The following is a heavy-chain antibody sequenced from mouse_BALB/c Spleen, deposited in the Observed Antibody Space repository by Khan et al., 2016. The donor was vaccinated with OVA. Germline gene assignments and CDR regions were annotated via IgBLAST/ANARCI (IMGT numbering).Heavy chain of an antibody. CDR1: GYTFTSYT. CDR2: INPSSGYT. J-gene: IGHJ3*01. CDR3: AGEEAYSRDDGWFAY. D-gene: IGHD2-14*01. Sequence: VQLQESGAELARPGASVKMSCKASGYTFTSYTMYWVKQRPGQGLEWIGYINPSSGYTNYNQKFKDKATLTADKSSSTAYMQLSSLTSEDSAVYYCAGEEAYSRDDGWFAYWGQGTLVTVSA. V-gene: IGHV1-4*01.